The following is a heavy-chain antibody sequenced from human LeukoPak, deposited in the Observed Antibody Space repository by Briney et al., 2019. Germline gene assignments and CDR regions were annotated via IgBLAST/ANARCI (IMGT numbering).Heavy chain of an antibody. CDR2: INHSGST. V-gene: IGHV4-34*01. D-gene: IGHD2-2*01. Sequence: SETLSLTCAVYGGSFSGYYWSWIRQPPGKGLEWIGEINHSGSTNHNPSLKSRVTISVDTSKNQFSLKLGSVTAADTAVYYCARGRGYCSSTSCYYFDYWGQGTLVTVSS. CDR1: GGSFSGYY. CDR3: ARGRGYCSSTSCYYFDY. J-gene: IGHJ4*02.